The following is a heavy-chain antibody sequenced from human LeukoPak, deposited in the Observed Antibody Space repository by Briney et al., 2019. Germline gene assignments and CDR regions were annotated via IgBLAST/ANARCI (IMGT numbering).Heavy chain of an antibody. D-gene: IGHD1-26*01. J-gene: IGHJ4*02. CDR1: GYTFTGYY. Sequence: ASVKVSCKASGYTFTGYYVYWVRQAPGQGLEWMGWINPNSGGTNYAQKFQGRVTMTRDTSISTAYMELSSLRSEDTAVYYCATGGGSYSAFDYWGQGTLVTVSS. V-gene: IGHV1-2*02. CDR2: INPNSGGT. CDR3: ATGGGSYSAFDY.